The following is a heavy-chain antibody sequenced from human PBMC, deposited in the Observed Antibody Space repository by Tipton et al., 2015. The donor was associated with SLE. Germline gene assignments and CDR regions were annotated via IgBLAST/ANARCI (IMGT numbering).Heavy chain of an antibody. CDR2: ISGSGGST. Sequence: LSLTCTVSGGSISSHYWSWIRQAPGKGLEWVSAISGSGGSTYYADSVKGRFTISRDNSKNTLYLQMNSLRAEDTAVYYCAKLAGIAAAVGHWGQGTLVTVSS. CDR3: AKLAGIAAAVGH. D-gene: IGHD6-13*01. J-gene: IGHJ4*02. CDR1: GGSISSHY. V-gene: IGHV3-23*01.